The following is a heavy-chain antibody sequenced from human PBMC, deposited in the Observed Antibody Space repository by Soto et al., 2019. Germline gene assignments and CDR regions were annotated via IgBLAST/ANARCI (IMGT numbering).Heavy chain of an antibody. CDR1: GDSVSSNSSA. CDR3: ARDSSGWYENWFDP. Sequence: SQTLSLTCAISGDSVSSNSSAWNCISQSPSRGLEWLGRTYYRSKWYNDYAVSVKSRITINPDTSKNQFSLQLNSVTPEDTAVYYCARDSSGWYENWFDPWGQGTLVTVSS. CDR2: TYYRSKWYN. J-gene: IGHJ5*02. V-gene: IGHV6-1*01. D-gene: IGHD6-19*01.